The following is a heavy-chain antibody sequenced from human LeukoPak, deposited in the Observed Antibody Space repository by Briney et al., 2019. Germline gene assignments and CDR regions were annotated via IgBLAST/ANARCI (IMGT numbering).Heavy chain of an antibody. J-gene: IGHJ4*02. CDR2: IIPTLGIA. CDR1: GGTFSSYT. CDR3: ARDQDYYDSSGYPYYFDY. Sequence: SVTVSCKASGGTFSSYTISWVRQAPGQGLEWMGRIIPTLGIANYAQKFQGRVTITADKSTSTAYMELSSLRSEDTAVYYCARDQDYYDSSGYPYYFDYWGQGTLVTVSS. D-gene: IGHD3-22*01. V-gene: IGHV1-69*04.